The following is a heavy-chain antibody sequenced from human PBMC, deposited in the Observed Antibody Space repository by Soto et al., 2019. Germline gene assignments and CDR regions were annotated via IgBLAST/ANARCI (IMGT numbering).Heavy chain of an antibody. Sequence: EVQLVESAGGLVKPGGSLRLSCVASGFSFNEAWMNWVRQAPGQGLEWVGRIKTSAGGGATNYAATVQGRFTISRDDSKNPLYLHMNSLRTEDTAIYYCTTGSVEGIWGQGTTVIVSS. CDR3: TTGSVEGI. D-gene: IGHD2-15*01. CDR2: IKTSAGGGAT. V-gene: IGHV3-15*07. CDR1: GFSFNEAW. J-gene: IGHJ6*02.